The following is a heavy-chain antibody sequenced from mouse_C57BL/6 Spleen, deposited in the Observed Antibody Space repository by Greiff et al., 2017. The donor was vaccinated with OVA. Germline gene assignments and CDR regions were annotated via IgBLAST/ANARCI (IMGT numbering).Heavy chain of an antibody. J-gene: IGHJ4*01. CDR1: GFTFSSYA. CDR3: TRVGIYYDYSYAMDY. V-gene: IGHV5-9-1*02. D-gene: IGHD2-4*01. CDR2: ISSGGDYI. Sequence: EVQLVESGEGLVKPGGSLKLSCAASGFTFSSYAMSWVRQTPEKRLEWVAYISSGGDYIYYADTVKGRFTISRDNARNTLYLQMSSLKSEDTAMYYCTRVGIYYDYSYAMDYWGQGTSVTVSS.